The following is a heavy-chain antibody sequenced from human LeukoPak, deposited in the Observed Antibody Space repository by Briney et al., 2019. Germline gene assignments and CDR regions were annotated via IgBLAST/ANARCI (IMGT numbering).Heavy chain of an antibody. CDR1: GGSISSYY. D-gene: IGHD3-16*02. Sequence: SETLSLTCTVSGGSISSYYWSWIRQPPGKGLEWIGYIYYSGSTNYNPSLKSRVTISVDTSKNQFSLKLSSVTAADTAVYYCARERTASYDYVWGSYRYFDYWGQGTLVTVSS. CDR3: ARERTASYDYVWGSYRYFDY. V-gene: IGHV4-59*12. J-gene: IGHJ4*02. CDR2: IYYSGST.